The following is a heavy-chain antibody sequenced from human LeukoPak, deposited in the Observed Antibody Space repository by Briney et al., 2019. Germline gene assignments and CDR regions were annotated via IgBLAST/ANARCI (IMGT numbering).Heavy chain of an antibody. J-gene: IGHJ4*02. D-gene: IGHD3-10*01. Sequence: SETLSLTCTVSGGSISSSSYYWGWIRQPPGKGLEWIGSILYSGSTYYKSSLKSRVTISVDTSKNQFSLKLTSVTAADKAVFYCARQAIGFGEFHFDYWGQGTLVTVPS. V-gene: IGHV4-39*01. CDR1: GGSISSSSYY. CDR3: ARQAIGFGEFHFDY. CDR2: ILYSGST.